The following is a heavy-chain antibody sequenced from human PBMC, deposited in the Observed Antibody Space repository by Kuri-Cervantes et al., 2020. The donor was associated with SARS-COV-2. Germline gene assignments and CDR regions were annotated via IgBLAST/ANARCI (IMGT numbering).Heavy chain of an antibody. Sequence: SQTLALTCAVYGGSFRGYYWSWIRHPPGKGLEWIGEINHSGSNNYNPSLKSRVTISVDTSKNQFSLKMSSVTAADTAVYYCARGEGIVLVVYALAFDIWGQGTMVTVSS. J-gene: IGHJ3*02. CDR3: ARGEGIVLVVYALAFDI. CDR2: INHSGSN. V-gene: IGHV4-34*01. CDR1: GGSFRGYY. D-gene: IGHD2-8*02.